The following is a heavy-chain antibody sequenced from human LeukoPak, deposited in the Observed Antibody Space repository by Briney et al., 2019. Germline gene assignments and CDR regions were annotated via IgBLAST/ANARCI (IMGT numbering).Heavy chain of an antibody. D-gene: IGHD6-6*01. V-gene: IGHV3-73*01. J-gene: IGHJ4*02. CDR3: TSWDLTAARQGY. CDR1: GFTFSGSA. Sequence: PGGSLRLSCAASGFTFSGSAMNSVRQASGKGLEWVGRIRSKANSYATAYAASVKGRFTISRDDSKNTAYLQMNSLKTEDTAVYYCTSWDLTAARQGYWGQGTLVTVSS. CDR2: IRSKANSYAT.